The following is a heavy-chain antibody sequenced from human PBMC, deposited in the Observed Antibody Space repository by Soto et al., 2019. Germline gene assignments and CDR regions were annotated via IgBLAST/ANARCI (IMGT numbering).Heavy chain of an antibody. Sequence: GASVKVSCKASGGTFSSYTISWVRQAPGQGLEWMGRIIPILGIANYAQKFQGRVTITADKSTSTAYMELSSLRSEDTAVYYCARDANDHSGSWYFDYRGQGTLVTVSS. J-gene: IGHJ4*02. CDR1: GGTFSSYT. V-gene: IGHV1-69*04. CDR2: IIPILGIA. CDR3: ARDANDHSGSWYFDY. D-gene: IGHD1-26*01.